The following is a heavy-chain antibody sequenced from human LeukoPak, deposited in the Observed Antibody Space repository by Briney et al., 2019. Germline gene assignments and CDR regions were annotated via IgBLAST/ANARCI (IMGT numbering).Heavy chain of an antibody. CDR3: AREEGAPISAANV. CDR2: INPNSGGT. J-gene: IGHJ3*01. CDR1: GYTFTGYY. Sequence: ASVKVSFKASGYTFTGYYMHWVRQAPGQGLEWMGWINPNSGGTNYAQKFQGRVTMTTDTSTSTAYMELRSLRSDDTAVYYCAREEGAPISAANVWGLGTMVTVSS. V-gene: IGHV1-2*02. D-gene: IGHD6-13*01.